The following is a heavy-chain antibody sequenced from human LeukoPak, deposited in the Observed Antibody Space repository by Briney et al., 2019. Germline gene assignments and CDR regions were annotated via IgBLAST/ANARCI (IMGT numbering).Heavy chain of an antibody. V-gene: IGHV3-21*01. CDR1: GFTFSSYS. J-gene: IGHJ5*02. Sequence: GGSLRLSCAASGFTFSSYSMNWVRQAPGKGLEWVSSISSSSSYVYYADSVKGRFTISRDNAKNSLYLQMNSLRAEDTAVYYCARDKTVAGTLLPWGQGTLVTVSS. D-gene: IGHD6-19*01. CDR2: ISSSSSYV. CDR3: ARDKTVAGTLLP.